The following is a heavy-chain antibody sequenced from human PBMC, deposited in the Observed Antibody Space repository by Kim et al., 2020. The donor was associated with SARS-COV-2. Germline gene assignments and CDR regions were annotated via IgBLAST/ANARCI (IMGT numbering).Heavy chain of an antibody. CDR3: ARKGSGFDY. D-gene: IGHD6-19*01. Sequence: GGSLRLSCAASGFTVSSNYMSWVRQAPGKGLEWVSVIYSGGSTYYAASVMGRFTISRDNSKNKLYLQMSSLIAEDTAVYYCARKGSGFDYWGQGTLVTVSS. CDR1: GFTVSSNY. V-gene: IGHV3-66*02. CDR2: IYSGGST. J-gene: IGHJ4*02.